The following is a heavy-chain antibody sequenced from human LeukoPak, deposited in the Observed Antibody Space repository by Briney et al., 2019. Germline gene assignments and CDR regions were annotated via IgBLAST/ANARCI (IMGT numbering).Heavy chain of an antibody. J-gene: IGHJ6*02. Sequence: GGSLRLSCAASGFTFSSYGMRWVRQAPGKGLEWVAVIWYDGSNKYYADSVKGRFTISRDNSKNTLYLQMNSLRAEDTAVYYCARDEPQDYGMDAWGQGTTVTVSS. D-gene: IGHD1-14*01. CDR1: GFTFSSYG. CDR3: ARDEPQDYGMDA. CDR2: IWYDGSNK. V-gene: IGHV3-33*01.